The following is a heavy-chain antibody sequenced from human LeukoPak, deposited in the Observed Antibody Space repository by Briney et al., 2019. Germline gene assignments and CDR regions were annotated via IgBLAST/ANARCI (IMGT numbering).Heavy chain of an antibody. Sequence: PGGSLRLSCAASGFTFSSYWMSWVRQAPGKGLEWVANIKEDGSEKYYVDSVKGRFTISRDNAKNSLYLQMNSLRAEDTAVYYCAKDRGGGGKYYSYYYSMDVWGQGTTVTVSS. CDR2: IKEDGSEK. V-gene: IGHV3-7*01. D-gene: IGHD3-10*01. CDR1: GFTFSSYW. CDR3: AKDRGGGGKYYSYYYSMDV. J-gene: IGHJ6*02.